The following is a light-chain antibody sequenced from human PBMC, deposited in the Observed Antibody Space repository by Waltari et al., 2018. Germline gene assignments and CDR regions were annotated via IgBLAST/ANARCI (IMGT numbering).Light chain of an antibody. V-gene: IGKV2-28*01. CDR2: LGS. J-gene: IGKJ1*01. Sequence: DIVMTQSPLSLSVTPGEPASISCRSGQSLLYSDEYNYLDWYQQKPGQSPQLLIYLGSNRASGVPERFSGSGSGTDFTLEITRVEAEDVAVYYCTQALQTPWTFGQGTRLEIK. CDR1: QSLLYSDEYNY. CDR3: TQALQTPWT.